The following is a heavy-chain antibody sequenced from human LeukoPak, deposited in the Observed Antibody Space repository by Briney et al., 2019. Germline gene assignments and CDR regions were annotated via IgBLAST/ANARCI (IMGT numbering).Heavy chain of an antibody. CDR3: ARAAFGGVIVIPGYNWFDP. CDR1: GFTFSSYS. Sequence: GGSLRLSCAASGFTFSSYSMNWVRQAPGKGLEWVSSISSSSSYIYYADSVKGRFTISRDNAKNSLYLQMNSLRAEDTAVDYCARAAFGGVIVIPGYNWFDPWGQGTLVTVSS. J-gene: IGHJ5*02. D-gene: IGHD3-16*02. CDR2: ISSSSSYI. V-gene: IGHV3-21*01.